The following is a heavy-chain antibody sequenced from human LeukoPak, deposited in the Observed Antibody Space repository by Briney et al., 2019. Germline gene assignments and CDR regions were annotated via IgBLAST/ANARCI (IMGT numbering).Heavy chain of an antibody. J-gene: IGHJ4*02. D-gene: IGHD5-12*01. Sequence: SETLSLTCTISGGSISSISYYWGWIRQPPGKGLEWIGYIYHSGSTYYNPSLKSRVTISVDRSKNQFSLKLSSVTAADTAVYYCARDYSGYGYYFDYWGQGTLVTVSS. CDR1: GGSISSISYY. V-gene: IGHV4-39*07. CDR3: ARDYSGYGYYFDY. CDR2: IYHSGST.